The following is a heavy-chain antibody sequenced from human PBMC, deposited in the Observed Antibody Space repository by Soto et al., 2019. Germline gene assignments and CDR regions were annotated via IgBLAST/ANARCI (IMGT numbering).Heavy chain of an antibody. V-gene: IGHV3-66*01. J-gene: IGHJ6*02. Sequence: EVQLVESGGGLVQPGGSLRLSCAASGFTVSSNYMSWVRQAPGKGLEWVSVIYSGGSTYYADSVKGRFTISRDNTKNTLSLQMTSLRAEDTAVYSCARDIVRGMDVWGQGTTVTVSS. CDR2: IYSGGST. CDR1: GFTVSSNY. D-gene: IGHD3-16*02. CDR3: ARDIVRGMDV.